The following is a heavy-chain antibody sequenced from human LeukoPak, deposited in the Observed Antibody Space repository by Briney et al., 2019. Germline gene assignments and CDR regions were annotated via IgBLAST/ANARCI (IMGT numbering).Heavy chain of an antibody. J-gene: IGHJ5*02. D-gene: IGHD3-22*01. V-gene: IGHV3-53*01. CDR1: GFSVSSNY. Sequence: PGGSLRLSCAASGFSVSSNYMSWARQAPGKGLEWVSVIYSGGSTYYADSVKGRFTISRDNSKNTVYLQMNSLRAEDTAVYYCARDLNYDTASWGQGTLVTVSS. CDR3: ARDLNYDTAS. CDR2: IYSGGST.